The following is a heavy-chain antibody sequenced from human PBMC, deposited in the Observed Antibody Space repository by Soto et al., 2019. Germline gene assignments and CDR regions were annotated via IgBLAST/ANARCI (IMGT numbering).Heavy chain of an antibody. J-gene: IGHJ6*02. CDR2: IYYSGST. V-gene: IGHV4-31*03. CDR1: GGSISSGGYY. Sequence: PSETLSLTCTVSGGSISSGGYYWSWIRQHPGKGLEWIGYIYYSGSTYYNPSLKSRVTISVDTSKNQFSLKLSSVTAADTAVYYCARDGDCDILTGYYHRYGMDVWGQGTTVTVSS. D-gene: IGHD3-9*01. CDR3: ARDGDCDILTGYYHRYGMDV.